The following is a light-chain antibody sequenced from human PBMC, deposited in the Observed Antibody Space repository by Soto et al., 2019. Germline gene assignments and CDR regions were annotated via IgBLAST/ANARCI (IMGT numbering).Light chain of an antibody. CDR2: GAS. Sequence: EIVLTQSPGTLSLSPGERATLSCRASQSISSSCLAWYQQKPGQAPRLLIYGASRRATGIPDRFSGRESGTDFTLTITTLEPEDSAVYFCQQYASSPYTFGQGTKVDIK. CDR3: QQYASSPYT. CDR1: QSISSSC. J-gene: IGKJ2*01. V-gene: IGKV3-20*01.